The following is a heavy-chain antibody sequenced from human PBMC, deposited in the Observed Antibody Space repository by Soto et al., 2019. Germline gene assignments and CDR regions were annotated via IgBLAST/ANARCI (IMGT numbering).Heavy chain of an antibody. V-gene: IGHV4-59*01. Sequence: QVKLQESGPGLVKPSETLSLTCTVSGASITTNSWNWVRQSPGKGLEWIGYLYYSGTTNYNPSLKSRVTISIDTSKNQISLNLTSVTAADTAIYYCARGLSGSPYFDLWGQGTRVTVSS. D-gene: IGHD1-26*01. CDR3: ARGLSGSPYFDL. CDR2: LYYSGTT. J-gene: IGHJ4*02. CDR1: GASITTNS.